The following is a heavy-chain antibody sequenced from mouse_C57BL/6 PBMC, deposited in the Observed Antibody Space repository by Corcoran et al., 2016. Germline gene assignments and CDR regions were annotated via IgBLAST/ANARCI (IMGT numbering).Heavy chain of an antibody. CDR1: GYTFTDYY. V-gene: IGHV1-26*01. Sequence: EVQLQQSGPELVKPGASVKISCKASGYTFTDYYMNWVKQSHGKSLEWIGDINPNNGGTSYNQKFKGKATLTVDTSSSTAYMELSSLTSEDSAVYYCASSDAPFDYWGQGTTLTVSS. CDR2: INPNNGGT. CDR3: ASSDAPFDY. J-gene: IGHJ2*01. D-gene: IGHD2-3*01.